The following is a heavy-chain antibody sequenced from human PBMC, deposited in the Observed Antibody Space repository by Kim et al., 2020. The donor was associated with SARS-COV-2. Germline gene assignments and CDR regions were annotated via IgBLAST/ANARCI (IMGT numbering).Heavy chain of an antibody. D-gene: IGHD3-10*01. CDR3: ARDGAYYYGSGSYFGVTDP. CDR2: ISYDGSNK. CDR1: GFTFSSYG. Sequence: GGSLRLSCAASGFTFSSYGMHWVRQAPGKGLEWVAVISYDGSNKYYADSVKGRFTISRDNSKNTLYLQMNSLRAEDTAVYYCARDGAYYYGSGSYFGVTDPWGQGNLVTVSS. V-gene: IGHV3-33*05. J-gene: IGHJ5*02.